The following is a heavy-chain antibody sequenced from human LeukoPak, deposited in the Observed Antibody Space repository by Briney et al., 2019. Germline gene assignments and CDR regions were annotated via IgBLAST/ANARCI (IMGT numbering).Heavy chain of an antibody. V-gene: IGHV1-2*02. CDR2: INPNSGGT. CDR3: ARDRRVGYCSSTSCLNWFDP. Sequence: ASVKVPCKASGYTFTGYYMHWVRQAPGQGLEWVGWINPNSGGTNYAQKFQGRVTMTRDTSISTAYMELSRLRSDDTAVYYCARDRRVGYCSSTSCLNWFDPWGQGTLVTVSS. J-gene: IGHJ5*02. D-gene: IGHD2-2*01. CDR1: GYTFTGYY.